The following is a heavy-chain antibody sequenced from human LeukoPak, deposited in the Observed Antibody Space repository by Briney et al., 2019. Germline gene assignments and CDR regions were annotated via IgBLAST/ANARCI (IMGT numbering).Heavy chain of an antibody. D-gene: IGHD7-27*01. J-gene: IGHJ4*02. Sequence: GGSLRLSCAASGFTFSNYWMSWVRQAPGTGLGWVATIKTDGSEIYYVDSVKGRFTISRDNARNSVYLQMNSLRGEDTAVYYCAREGTLRAHWDPFDYWGQGTLVTVSS. CDR3: AREGTLRAHWDPFDY. CDR2: IKTDGSEI. V-gene: IGHV3-7*01. CDR1: GFTFSNYW.